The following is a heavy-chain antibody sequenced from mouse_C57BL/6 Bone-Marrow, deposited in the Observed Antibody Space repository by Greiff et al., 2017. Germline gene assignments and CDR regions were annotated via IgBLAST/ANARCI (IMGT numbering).Heavy chain of an antibody. J-gene: IGHJ3*01. Sequence: QVQLQQPGAELVKPGASVTMSCQASGYTFTSYWLTWVKRRPGQVLEWIGDIYPGSGSTNFNEQFKSKATLTVDTSSSTAYMQLSSLTTEDSAVYDGGAGREFAYWGQGTLVTVSA. CDR2: IYPGSGST. CDR1: GYTFTSYW. V-gene: IGHV1-55*01. CDR3: GAGREFAY.